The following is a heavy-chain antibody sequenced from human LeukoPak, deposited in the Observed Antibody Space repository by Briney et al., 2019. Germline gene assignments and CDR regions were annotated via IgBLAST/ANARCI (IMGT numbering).Heavy chain of an antibody. CDR3: ARDPARGQRYYYYMDV. J-gene: IGHJ6*03. V-gene: IGHV4-30-2*01. D-gene: IGHD3-10*01. CDR2: IYHSGST. CDR1: GGSISSGGYY. Sequence: PSETLSLTCTVSGGSISSGGYYWSWIRQPPGKGLEWIGYIYHSGSTYYNPSLKSRVTISVDRSKNQFSLKLSSVTAADTAVYYRARDPARGQRYYYYMDVWGKGTTVTVSS.